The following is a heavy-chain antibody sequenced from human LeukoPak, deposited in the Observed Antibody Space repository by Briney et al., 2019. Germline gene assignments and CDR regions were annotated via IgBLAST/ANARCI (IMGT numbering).Heavy chain of an antibody. CDR3: ARGAYGDYVLYWYFDL. J-gene: IGHJ2*01. V-gene: IGHV4-59*01. CDR1: GGSISSYY. CDR2: IYYSGST. Sequence: SETLSLTCTVSGGSISSYYWSWIRQPPGKGLEWIGYIYYSGSTNYNPSLKSRVTISVDTSKNQFSLKLSSVTAADTAVYYCARGAYGDYVLYWYFDLWGRGTLVTVSS. D-gene: IGHD4-17*01.